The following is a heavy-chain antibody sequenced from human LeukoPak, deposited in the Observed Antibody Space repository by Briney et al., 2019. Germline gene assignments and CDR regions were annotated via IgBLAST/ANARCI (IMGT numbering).Heavy chain of an antibody. J-gene: IGHJ6*03. CDR1: GGSFSNYY. Sequence: SETLSLTCAVYGGSFSNYYWSWIRQSPGKGLEWIGEINDSGTINYNPSLMSRVTVSVDKSKNQFSPKLSSATAADTAVYYCARRWNYGRNYYIDVWGKGATVSVSS. CDR2: INDSGTI. CDR3: ARRWNYGRNYYIDV. D-gene: IGHD1-7*01. V-gene: IGHV4-34*01.